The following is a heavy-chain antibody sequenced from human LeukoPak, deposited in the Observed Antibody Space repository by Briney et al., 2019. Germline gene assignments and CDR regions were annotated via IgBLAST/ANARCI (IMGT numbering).Heavy chain of an antibody. Sequence: GGSLRRSCAASGFTFDDNTMHWVRQTPGRGLEWVSFITWKSHRTHYADSVRGRFTVSRDNSKDSMHLEMNSLKTEDTGLYHCASEVGYRSLGYLGQGTLVTVSS. CDR3: ASEVGYRSLGY. CDR1: GFTFDDNT. V-gene: IGHV3-43*01. CDR2: ITWKSHRT. D-gene: IGHD3-3*01. J-gene: IGHJ4*02.